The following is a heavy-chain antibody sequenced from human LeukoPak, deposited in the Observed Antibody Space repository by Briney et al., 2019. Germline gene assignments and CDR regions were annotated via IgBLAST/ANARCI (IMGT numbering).Heavy chain of an antibody. D-gene: IGHD3-22*01. CDR1: GYTFTGYY. CDR3: AREVSRRRITMIVVVPPGY. Sequence: VASVKVSCKASGYTFTGYYMHWVRQAPGQGLEWMGWINPNSGGTNYAQKFQGRVTMTRDTSISTAYMELSRLRSDDTAVYYCAREVSRRRITMIVVVPPGYWGQGTLVTVFS. J-gene: IGHJ4*02. CDR2: INPNSGGT. V-gene: IGHV1-2*02.